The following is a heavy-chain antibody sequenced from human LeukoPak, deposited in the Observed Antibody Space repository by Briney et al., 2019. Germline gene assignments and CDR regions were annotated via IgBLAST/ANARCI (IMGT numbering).Heavy chain of an antibody. CDR2: IIPIFGTA. V-gene: IGHV1-69*05. J-gene: IGHJ5*02. Sequence: SVKVSCKASGGTFSSYAISWVRQAPGQGLEWMGRIIPIFGTANYAQKFQGRVTITTDESTSTAYTELSSLRSENTAVYYCARVVALAGIAYNWFDPWGQGTLVTVSS. D-gene: IGHD6-19*01. CDR1: GGTFSSYA. CDR3: ARVVALAGIAYNWFDP.